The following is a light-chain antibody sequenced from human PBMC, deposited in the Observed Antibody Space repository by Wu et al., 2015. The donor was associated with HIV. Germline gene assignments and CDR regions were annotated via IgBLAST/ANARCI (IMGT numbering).Light chain of an antibody. Sequence: DIQMTQSPSSLSASVGDRVTITCRASQSISSYLNWYQQKPGKAPKLLIYAASTLQSGVPSRFSGSGSGTDFTLTISSLQPEDAATYYCQKYNTAPWTFGQGPRW. J-gene: IGKJ1*01. CDR1: QSISSY. CDR3: QKYNTAPWT. CDR2: AAS. V-gene: IGKV1-27*01.